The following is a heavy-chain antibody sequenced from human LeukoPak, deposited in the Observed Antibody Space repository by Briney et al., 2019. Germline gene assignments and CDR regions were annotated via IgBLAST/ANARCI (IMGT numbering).Heavy chain of an antibody. D-gene: IGHD6-13*01. CDR3: AREFRPMAAAGSWFDP. V-gene: IGHV1-2*02. Sequence: ASVKVSCKASGYTFTGYYMHWVRQAPGQGLEWMGWINPNSGGTNYAQKFQGRVTMTRDTSISTAYMELSRLRSDDTAVYYCAREFRPMAAAGSWFDPWGQGTLVTVSS. J-gene: IGHJ5*02. CDR1: GYTFTGYY. CDR2: INPNSGGT.